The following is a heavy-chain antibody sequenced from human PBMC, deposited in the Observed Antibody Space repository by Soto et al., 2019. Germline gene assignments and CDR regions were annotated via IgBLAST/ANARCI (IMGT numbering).Heavy chain of an antibody. V-gene: IGHV2-5*02. J-gene: IGHJ5*01. D-gene: IGHD1-1*01. CDR3: AHRRYKFNDWDCFDS. CDR1: GFSLRNTEES. CDR2: IYWDDEK. Sequence: QITLKASGPTLVKATQTLTLTCSFSGFSLRNTEESVSWIRQPPGKALEWLGIIYWDDEKRYSPSVKSRLTITKDTSKNHVVLMMTNLDPMDTGTYYCAHRRYKFNDWDCFDSWGQGTLVTVSS.